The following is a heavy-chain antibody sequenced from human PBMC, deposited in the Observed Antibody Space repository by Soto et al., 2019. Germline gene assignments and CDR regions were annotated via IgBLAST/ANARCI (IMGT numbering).Heavy chain of an antibody. D-gene: IGHD6-19*01. Sequence: EVQLLESGGGLVQPGGSLRLSCAASEFTFNTYAMTWVRQAPGEGLKWVSGTSASGDTKYYADSVKGRFTISRDNSKNTLYLQMTSLRAEDTAVYFCANVVRSGWPYYYGMDVWGQGTTVIVSS. J-gene: IGHJ6*02. CDR2: TSASGDTK. V-gene: IGHV3-23*01. CDR3: ANVVRSGWPYYYGMDV. CDR1: EFTFNTYA.